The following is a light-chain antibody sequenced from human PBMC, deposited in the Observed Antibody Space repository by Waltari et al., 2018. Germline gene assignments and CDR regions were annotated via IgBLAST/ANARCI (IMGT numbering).Light chain of an antibody. CDR2: AAS. CDR3: QQYYSTPYA. J-gene: IGKJ2*01. Sequence: DIQLTQSPSFLSASVGDRVTITCRASQGISSYLAWYQKKPGKTPKFLIYAASTLQSGVPYRFSGSGSGTDFTLTISSLQAEDVAVYYCQQYYSTPYAFGQGTKLEIK. V-gene: IGKV1-9*01. CDR1: QGISSY.